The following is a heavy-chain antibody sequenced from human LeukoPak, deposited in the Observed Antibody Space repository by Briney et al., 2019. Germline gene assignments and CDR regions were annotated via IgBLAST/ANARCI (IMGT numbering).Heavy chain of an antibody. CDR2: ISGSGGST. Sequence: GGSLRLSCAASGFTFSSYAMSWVRQAPGKRLEWVSAISGSGGSTYYADSVKGRFTISRDNSKNALYLQMNSLRAEDTAVYYCANQDTAMAPIDYWGQGTLVTVSS. J-gene: IGHJ4*02. V-gene: IGHV3-23*01. D-gene: IGHD5-18*01. CDR1: GFTFSSYA. CDR3: ANQDTAMAPIDY.